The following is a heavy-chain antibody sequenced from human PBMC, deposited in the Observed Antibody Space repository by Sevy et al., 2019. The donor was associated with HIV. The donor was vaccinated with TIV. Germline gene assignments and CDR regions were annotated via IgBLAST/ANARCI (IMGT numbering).Heavy chain of an antibody. V-gene: IGHV6-1*01. Sequence: KQSQTLSLTCAISGDIISSNSAAWNWIRQSPSRGLEWLGRTYYRSKWFNDYAVAVTSRITIKPDTSKNHVSLQLNSVTPDDTAVYFCARGEQWRGRGSGFWGQGTMVTVSS. CDR1: GDIISSNSAA. CDR3: ARGEQWRGRGSGF. CDR2: TYYRSKWFN. D-gene: IGHD6-19*01. J-gene: IGHJ3*01.